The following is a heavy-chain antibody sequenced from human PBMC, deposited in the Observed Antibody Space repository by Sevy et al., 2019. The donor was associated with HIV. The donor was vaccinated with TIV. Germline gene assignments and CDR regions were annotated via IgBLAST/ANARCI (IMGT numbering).Heavy chain of an antibody. Sequence: GGSLRLSCAASGFTFSSYWMSWVRQAPGKGLEWVANIKQDGSEKYYVDSVKGRFTISRDNAKNSLYLQMNSLRAEDTVVYYCARIRGPAQYYDFWSGYYNTYYYYYYMDVWGKGTTVTVSS. J-gene: IGHJ6*03. CDR1: GFTFSSYW. D-gene: IGHD3-3*01. CDR2: IKQDGSEK. V-gene: IGHV3-7*01. CDR3: ARIRGPAQYYDFWSGYYNTYYYYYYMDV.